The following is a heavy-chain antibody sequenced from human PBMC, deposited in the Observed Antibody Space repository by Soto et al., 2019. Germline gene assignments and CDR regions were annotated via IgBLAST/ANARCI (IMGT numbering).Heavy chain of an antibody. V-gene: IGHV1-69*06. CDR3: ARRDTSGFLRYFDN. J-gene: IGHJ4*02. CDR1: GGTLSSFINYP. Sequence: QMQLVQSGAEVKKPGSSVKVPCKASGGTLSSFINYPINWVRQAPGQGLEWMGGIVSNVGTVNYAQKFQGRVTITADKSTGTAYMELSSLRSEDTALYYCARRDTSGFLRYFDNWGQGTLVTVSS. D-gene: IGHD3-3*01. CDR2: IVSNVGTV.